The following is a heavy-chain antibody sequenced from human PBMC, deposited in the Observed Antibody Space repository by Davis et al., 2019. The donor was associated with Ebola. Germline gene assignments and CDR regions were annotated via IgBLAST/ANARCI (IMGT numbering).Heavy chain of an antibody. V-gene: IGHV3-72*01. CDR3: ARGSVGTAYRAFDI. Sequence: GESLKISCAASGFTFSDHYMDWVRQAPGQGLEWVARIRNKGNSYTTEYAASVKGRFTISRDDSENSHYLQMNSLKTEDTAVNYCARGSVGTAYRAFDIWGQGTMVTVSS. CDR2: IRNKGNSYTT. CDR1: GFTFSDHY. D-gene: IGHD5-18*01. J-gene: IGHJ3*02.